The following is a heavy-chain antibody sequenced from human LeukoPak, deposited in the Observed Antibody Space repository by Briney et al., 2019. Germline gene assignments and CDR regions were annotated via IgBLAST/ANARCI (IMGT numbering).Heavy chain of an antibody. Sequence: ASVKVSCKVSGYTLTELSMHWVRRAPGKGLEWMGGFDPEDGETIYAQKFQGRVTMTEDTSTDTAYMELSSLRSEDTAVYYCAVDKYGSGSTDYWGQGTLVTVSS. J-gene: IGHJ4*02. CDR2: FDPEDGET. CDR3: AVDKYGSGSTDY. CDR1: GYTLTELS. V-gene: IGHV1-24*01. D-gene: IGHD3-10*01.